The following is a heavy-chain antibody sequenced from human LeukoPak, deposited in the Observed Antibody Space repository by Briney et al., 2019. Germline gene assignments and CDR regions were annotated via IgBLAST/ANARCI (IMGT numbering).Heavy chain of an antibody. CDR1: GGSFSGYY. CDR2: INHSGST. D-gene: IGHD2-21*02. J-gene: IGHJ4*02. CDR3: ASLNCGGDCSQ. Sequence: SSETLSLTCAVYGGSFSGYYWSWIRQPPGKGLEWIGEINHSGSTNYNPSLKSRVTISVDTSKNQFFLKLSSVTAADTAVYYCASLNCGGDCSQWGQGTLVTVSS. V-gene: IGHV4-34*01.